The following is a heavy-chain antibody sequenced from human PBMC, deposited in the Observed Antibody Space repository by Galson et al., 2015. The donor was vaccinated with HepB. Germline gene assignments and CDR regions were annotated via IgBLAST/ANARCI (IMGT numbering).Heavy chain of an antibody. D-gene: IGHD6-19*01. CDR1: GGTFSSYA. CDR3: ARSGTGMAVTAPLSYYYYYGMDV. J-gene: IGHJ6*02. CDR2: IIPIVGTA. V-gene: IGHV1-69*06. Sequence: SVKVSCKASGGTFSSYAISWVRQAPGQGPEWMGGIIPIVGTANYAQKFQGRVTITADKSTRTAYMELSSLRSEDTAVFYCARSGTGMAVTAPLSYYYYYGMDVWGPGTTVTVSS.